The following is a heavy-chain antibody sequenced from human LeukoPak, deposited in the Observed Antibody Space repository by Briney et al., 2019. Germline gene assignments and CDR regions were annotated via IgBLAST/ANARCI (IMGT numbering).Heavy chain of an antibody. CDR1: GFTFSSYA. J-gene: IGHJ4*02. CDR2: ISGSGGST. Sequence: GGSLRLSCAASGFTFSSYAMSWVRQAPGKGLEWVSAISGSGGSTYYADFVKGRFTIPRDNSKNTLYLQMNSLRAEDTAVYYCAKDVPYCSSTSCSPYYFDYWGQGTLVTVSS. V-gene: IGHV3-23*01. CDR3: AKDVPYCSSTSCSPYYFDY. D-gene: IGHD2-2*01.